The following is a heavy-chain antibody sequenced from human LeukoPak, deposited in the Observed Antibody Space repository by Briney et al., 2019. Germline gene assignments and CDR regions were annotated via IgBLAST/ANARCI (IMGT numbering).Heavy chain of an antibody. CDR2: ISAYNGNT. J-gene: IGHJ4*02. V-gene: IGHV1-18*01. Sequence: ASVKVSCKASGYTFTSYGISWVRQAPGQGLEWMGWISAYNGNTNYAQKLQGRVTMTTDTSTSTAYMELRSLRSDDTAVYYCARGKTHHPQQVDFDYWGQGTLVTVSS. D-gene: IGHD6-13*01. CDR3: ARGKTHHPQQVDFDY. CDR1: GYTFTSYG.